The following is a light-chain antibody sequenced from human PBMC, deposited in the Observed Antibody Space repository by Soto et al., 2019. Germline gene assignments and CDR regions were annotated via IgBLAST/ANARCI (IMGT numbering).Light chain of an antibody. CDR2: GAS. V-gene: IGKV3-20*01. CDR3: QQDGSSPIN. J-gene: IGKJ5*01. Sequence: SPGTLSLSPGERATLSCRASQSVSSSYLAWYQQKPGQAPRLLIYGASSRATGIPDRFSGSGSGTDFTLTISRLEPEDFAVYYCQQDGSSPINFVQGTGLEIK. CDR1: QSVSSSY.